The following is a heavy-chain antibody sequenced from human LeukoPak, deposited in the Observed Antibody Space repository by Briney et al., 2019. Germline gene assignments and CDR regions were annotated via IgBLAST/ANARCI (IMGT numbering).Heavy chain of an antibody. V-gene: IGHV3-30*04. D-gene: IGHD6-13*01. CDR1: GFTFSSYA. Sequence: GGSLRLSCAASGFTFSSYAMHWVRQAPGKGLEWVAVISYDGSNKYYADSVKGRFTISRDNSKNKLYLQMNSLRAEDTAVYYCARVPRAAGHYFDYWGQGTLVTVSS. CDR2: ISYDGSNK. CDR3: ARVPRAAGHYFDY. J-gene: IGHJ4*02.